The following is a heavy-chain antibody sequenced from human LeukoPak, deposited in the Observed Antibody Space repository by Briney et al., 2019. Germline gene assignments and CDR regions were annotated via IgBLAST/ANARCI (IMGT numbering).Heavy chain of an antibody. J-gene: IGHJ3*02. CDR1: GGSISSSSYY. CDR2: IYYSGST. Sequence: SGTLSLTCTVSGGSISSSSYYWGWIRQPPGKGLEWIGSIYYSGSTYYNPSLKSRVTISVDTSKNQFSLKLSSVTAADTAVYYCASNDYTVDAFDIWGQGTMVTVSS. D-gene: IGHD3-3*01. V-gene: IGHV4-39*07. CDR3: ASNDYTVDAFDI.